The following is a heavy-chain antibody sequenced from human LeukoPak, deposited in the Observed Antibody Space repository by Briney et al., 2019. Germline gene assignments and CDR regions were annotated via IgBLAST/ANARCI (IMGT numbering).Heavy chain of an antibody. CDR3: AKEGGYYYDSSGYAPEYFDY. V-gene: IGHV3-23*01. Sequence: PGGSLRLSCAASGFTFSNYGMSWVRQAPGKGLEWVSAISGSGGSTYYADSVKGRFTISRDNSKNTLYLQMNSLRAEDTAVYYCAKEGGYYYDSSGYAPEYFDYWGQGTLVTVSS. D-gene: IGHD3-22*01. CDR2: ISGSGGST. CDR1: GFTFSNYG. J-gene: IGHJ4*02.